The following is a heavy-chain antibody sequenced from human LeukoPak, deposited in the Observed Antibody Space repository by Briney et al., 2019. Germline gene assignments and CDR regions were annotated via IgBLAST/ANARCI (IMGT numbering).Heavy chain of an antibody. J-gene: IGHJ5*02. CDR1: GGSISSGGYY. V-gene: IGHV4-30-4*01. Sequence: KSSETLSLTCTVAGGSISSGGYYWGWIRQPPGKGLGWIGYMYYSGSTYYNPSLKSRVTISVDTSKNQFSLKLSSVTAADTAVYYCAREIVVVVAATPFSWFDPWGQGTLVTVSS. CDR2: MYYSGST. CDR3: AREIVVVVAATPFSWFDP. D-gene: IGHD2-15*01.